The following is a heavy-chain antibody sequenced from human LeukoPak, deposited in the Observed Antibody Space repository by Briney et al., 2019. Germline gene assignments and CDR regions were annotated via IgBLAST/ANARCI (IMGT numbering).Heavy chain of an antibody. V-gene: IGHV3-48*01. Sequence: GGSLRLSCAASGFTFSSYSMNWVRQAPGRGLEWVSYISSSSSTIYYADSVKGRFTISRDNSKNTLYLQMNSLRAEDTAVYYCAKTSGSGSFHDAFDIWGQGTMVTVSS. CDR2: ISSSSSTI. D-gene: IGHD3-10*01. J-gene: IGHJ3*02. CDR3: AKTSGSGSFHDAFDI. CDR1: GFTFSSYS.